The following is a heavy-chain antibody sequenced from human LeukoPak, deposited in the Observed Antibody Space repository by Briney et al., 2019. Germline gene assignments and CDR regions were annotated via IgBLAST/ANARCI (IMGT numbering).Heavy chain of an antibody. CDR1: GFTFSSYG. CDR3: AREGDHYYYGMDV. D-gene: IGHD1-26*01. CDR2: ISYDGSNK. J-gene: IGHJ6*02. Sequence: GGSLRLSCAASGFTFSSYGMHWVRQAPGKGLEWVAVISYDGSNKYYADSVKGRFTISRDNSKNTLYLQMNSLRAEDTAVYYCAREGDHYYYGMDVWGQGTTVTVSS. V-gene: IGHV3-30*03.